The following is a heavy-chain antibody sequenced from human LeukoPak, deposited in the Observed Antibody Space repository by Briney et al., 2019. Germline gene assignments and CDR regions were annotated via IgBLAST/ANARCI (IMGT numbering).Heavy chain of an antibody. CDR1: GYTFTSYY. V-gene: IGHV1-46*03. CDR2: INPSGGST. CDR3: ARGEDIVVVPAANYFDY. J-gene: IGHJ4*02. D-gene: IGHD2-2*01. Sequence: ASVKVSCKASGYTFTSYYMHWVRQAPGQGLEWMGIINPSGGSTSYAQKFQGRVTMTRDTSTSTVYMELSSLGSEDTAVYYCARGEDIVVVPAANYFDYWGQGTLVTVSS.